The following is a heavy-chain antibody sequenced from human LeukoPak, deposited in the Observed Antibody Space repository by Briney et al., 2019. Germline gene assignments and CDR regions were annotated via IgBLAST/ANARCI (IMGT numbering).Heavy chain of an antibody. D-gene: IGHD1-26*01. V-gene: IGHV3-21*01. CDR2: ISSSGIYI. J-gene: IGHJ3*02. CDR3: AREPNGSSDFI. Sequence: PGGSLRLSCAASGFSFSSYSMNWVRQAPGKGLEWVSAISSSGIYIYYADSVKGRFTISRDNSKNSLYLQMNGVRAEETAMYYCAREPNGSSDFIWGQGTMVTVSS. CDR1: GFSFSSYS.